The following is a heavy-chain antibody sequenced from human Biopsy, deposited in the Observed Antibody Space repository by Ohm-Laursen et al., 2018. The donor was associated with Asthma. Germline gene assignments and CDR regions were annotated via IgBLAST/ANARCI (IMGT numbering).Heavy chain of an antibody. V-gene: IGHV3-30*18. D-gene: IGHD1-26*01. CDR2: ISFDGTNR. Sequence: SLRLSCAASGFSFSNYGMHWARQAPGKGLDWVAVISFDGTNRNYTDSVKGRFTISRDNSRNTLHLEMNSLRAEDTAVYFCAKEVFPGWELRRGPDSWGQGTLVTVSA. J-gene: IGHJ4*02. CDR1: GFSFSNYG. CDR3: AKEVFPGWELRRGPDS.